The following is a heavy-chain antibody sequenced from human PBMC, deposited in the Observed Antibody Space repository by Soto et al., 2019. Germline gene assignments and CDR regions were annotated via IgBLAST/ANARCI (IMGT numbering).Heavy chain of an antibody. CDR1: GYTFTSYA. CDR2: INAGNGNT. Sequence: QVQLVQSGAEVKKPGASVKVSCKASGYTFTSYAMHWVRQAPGQRLEWMGWINAGNGNTKYSQNFQGRVTITRDTSASTAYMELSSLRSEDTAVYYCARDPQAAAGTCDYWGKGTLVTVSS. J-gene: IGHJ4*02. CDR3: ARDPQAAAGTCDY. D-gene: IGHD6-13*01. V-gene: IGHV1-3*01.